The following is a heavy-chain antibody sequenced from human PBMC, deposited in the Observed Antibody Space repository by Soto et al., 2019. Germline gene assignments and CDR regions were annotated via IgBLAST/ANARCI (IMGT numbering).Heavy chain of an antibody. J-gene: IGHJ4*02. CDR3: ARQVVDGTMAGTGSFDY. Sequence: QLQLQESGPGLVKPSETLSLTCTVSGGSISSTSYYWVWIRQPPGKGLEWIGSFYYSGSTYYNPSLKSRVPLSVDTSETKCSLKLSSVTAADTAVYYCARQVVDGTMAGTGSFDYWGQGTLVTVSS. D-gene: IGHD3-10*01. V-gene: IGHV4-39*01. CDR1: GGSISSTSYY. CDR2: FYYSGST.